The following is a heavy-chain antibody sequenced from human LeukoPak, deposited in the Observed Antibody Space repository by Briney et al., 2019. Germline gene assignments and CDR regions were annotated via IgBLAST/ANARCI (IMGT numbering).Heavy chain of an antibody. CDR3: ARGGIAAAGPPFDY. V-gene: IGHV1-69*06. J-gene: IGHJ4*02. D-gene: IGHD6-13*01. Sequence: SVKVSCKASGGTFSSYAISWVRQAPGQGLEWMGGIIPIFGTANYAQKFQGRVTITADKSTSTAYMELSSLRSEDTAVYYCARGGIAAAGPPFDYWGQGTLVTVSS. CDR1: GGTFSSYA. CDR2: IIPIFGTA.